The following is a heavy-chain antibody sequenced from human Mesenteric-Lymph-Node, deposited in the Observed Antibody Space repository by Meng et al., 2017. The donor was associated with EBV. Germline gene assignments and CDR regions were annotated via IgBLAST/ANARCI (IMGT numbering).Heavy chain of an antibody. CDR3: ARTNYGDYNWFDP. J-gene: IGHJ5*02. CDR1: GGSISSGGFY. D-gene: IGHD4-17*01. Sequence: QGEREVSGPGLVKPSQTRPLTCTVSGGSISSGGFYWSWIRQHPGKGLEWIGYIYYSGSTYYNPSLRSRVAISIDTSKNQFSLKLTSVTAADTAVYFCARTNYGDYNWFDPWGQGTLVTVSS. V-gene: IGHV4-31*03. CDR2: IYYSGST.